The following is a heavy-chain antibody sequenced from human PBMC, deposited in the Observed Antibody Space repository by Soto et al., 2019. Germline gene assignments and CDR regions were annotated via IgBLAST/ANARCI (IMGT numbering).Heavy chain of an antibody. Sequence: QVQLQESGPGLVKPSPTLSLTCTVSGGSISSGDYYWSWISQPPGKGLEWIGYIYYSGSAYYNPSLKSRVTISVDTSKNQFSRKLSAVTAADTAVYYCARDGKLAKFQYHYGMDVWCQGTTVTVSS. J-gene: IGHJ6*02. V-gene: IGHV4-30-4*01. CDR2: IYYSGSA. CDR3: ARDGKLAKFQYHYGMDV. D-gene: IGHD6-13*01. CDR1: GGSISSGDYY.